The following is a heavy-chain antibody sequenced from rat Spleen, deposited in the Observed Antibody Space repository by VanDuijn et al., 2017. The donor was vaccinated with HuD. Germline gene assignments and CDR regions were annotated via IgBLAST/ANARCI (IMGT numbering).Heavy chain of an antibody. CDR1: GFTFNNYV. Sequence: EVQLVESGGGLVQPGRSLKLSCVASGFTFNNYVMAWVRQAPTKGLEWVATISSDGGRNFYRDSVKGRFTISRNNAKSTLYLQMSSLRSEDTATYYCSPLPGRNLAYWGQGVVVTVSS. CDR3: SPLPGRNLAY. CDR2: ISSDGGRN. V-gene: IGHV5-29*01. D-gene: IGHD1-4*01. J-gene: IGHJ2*01.